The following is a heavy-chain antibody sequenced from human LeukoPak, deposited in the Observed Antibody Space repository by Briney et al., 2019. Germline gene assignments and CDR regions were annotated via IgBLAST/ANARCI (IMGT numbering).Heavy chain of an antibody. J-gene: IGHJ4*02. Sequence: GASVKVSCKASGYTFTSYGISWVRQAPGQGLEWMGWISAYNGNTNYAQKLQGRVTMTTDTSTSTAYMELRSLRSDDTAVYYCARGYTRYYGSGSHADYWGQGTLVTVSS. V-gene: IGHV1-18*01. CDR1: GYTFTSYG. CDR2: ISAYNGNT. D-gene: IGHD3-10*01. CDR3: ARGYTRYYGSGSHADY.